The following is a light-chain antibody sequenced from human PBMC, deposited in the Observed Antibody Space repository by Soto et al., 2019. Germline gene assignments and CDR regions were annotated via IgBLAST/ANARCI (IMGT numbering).Light chain of an antibody. CDR1: RSISSY. Sequence: DIQMTQSPSSQSASVGDRVTITCRASRSISSYLNWYQQKPGKAPILLIYAASSLQSGVPSRFSGSGSGTEFTLNISSLQPEDFATYYCQQSYSLPPTWTFGQGTKVEIK. CDR3: QQSYSLPPTWT. V-gene: IGKV1-39*01. CDR2: AAS. J-gene: IGKJ1*01.